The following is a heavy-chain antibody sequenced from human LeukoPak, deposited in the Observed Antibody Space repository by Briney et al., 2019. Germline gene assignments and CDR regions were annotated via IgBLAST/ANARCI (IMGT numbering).Heavy chain of an antibody. Sequence: QPGGSLRLSCAASGFIFSSYHMVWVRQAPGKGLEAVSSISASDGRTYYADSVKGRFTISRDNPKNTIYLQMNSLRAEDTAVYFCAKRGVVIRVILVGFHKEAYYFDSWGQGALVTVSS. CDR3: AKRGVVIRVILVGFHKEAYYFDS. V-gene: IGHV3-23*01. J-gene: IGHJ4*02. D-gene: IGHD3-22*01. CDR2: ISASDGRT. CDR1: GFIFSSYH.